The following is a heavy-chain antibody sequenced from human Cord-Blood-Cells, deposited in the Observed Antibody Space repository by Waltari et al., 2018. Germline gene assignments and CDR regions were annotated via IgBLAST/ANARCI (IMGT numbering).Heavy chain of an antibody. CDR1: GFTLSNAC. J-gene: IGHJ6*03. CDR3: TTEGDSSSSYYYYYYMDV. V-gene: IGHV3-15*01. D-gene: IGHD6-6*01. Sequence: EVQLVESGGGLVEPGGSLSLSCAASGFTLSNACMSWVRQAPGKGLEWVGRIKRKTDVGTTDYAAPVKGRFTNSRDDSKNTLYLQMNSLKTEDTAVYYCTTEGDSSSSYYYYYYMDVWGKGTTVTVSS. CDR2: IKRKTDVGTT.